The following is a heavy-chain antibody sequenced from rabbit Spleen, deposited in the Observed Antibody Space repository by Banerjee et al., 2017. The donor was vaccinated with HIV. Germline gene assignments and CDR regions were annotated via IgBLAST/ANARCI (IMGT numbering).Heavy chain of an antibody. Sequence: QEQLEESGGGLVKPEGSLTLTCKASGVSLNDKDVMCWVRQAPGKGLEWTACINAVTGSTWYASWAKGRFTISKTSSTTVTLQLTSLTAADTATYFCARGSAAMTMVITEFYFNLWGQGTLVTVS. CDR3: ARGSAAMTMVITEFYFNL. V-gene: IGHV1S45*01. J-gene: IGHJ4*01. D-gene: IGHD2-1*01. CDR1: GVSLNDKDV. CDR2: INAVTGST.